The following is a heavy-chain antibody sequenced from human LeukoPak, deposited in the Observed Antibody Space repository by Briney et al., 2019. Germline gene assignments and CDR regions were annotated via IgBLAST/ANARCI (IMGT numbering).Heavy chain of an antibody. CDR2: ISYSGNT. CDR3: AKEAVAAGPHYFDY. CDR1: GVSISSVGYY. D-gene: IGHD2-15*01. Sequence: SQTLSLTCTVSGVSISSVGYYWSWIRQYPGKGLEWIGYISYSGNTYYNPSLKSRVSISVNTSKTQFSLNLTSVTAADTAVYFCAKEAVAAGPHYFDYWGQGTLVTVSS. J-gene: IGHJ4*02. V-gene: IGHV4-31*03.